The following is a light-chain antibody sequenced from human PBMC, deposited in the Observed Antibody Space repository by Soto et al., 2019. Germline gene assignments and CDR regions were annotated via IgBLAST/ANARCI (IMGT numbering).Light chain of an antibody. CDR2: GAS. J-gene: IGKJ3*01. CDR3: QQYGSSPFT. V-gene: IGKV3-20*01. CDR1: QSVSSSY. Sequence: EIVLTQSPGTLSLSPGERATLSCRASQSVSSSYLAWYQQTPGQAPRLLIYGASSRATGIPDRFSGSGSGADFTLTFSRLEPEDFAVYYCQQYGSSPFTFGPGTKVDIK.